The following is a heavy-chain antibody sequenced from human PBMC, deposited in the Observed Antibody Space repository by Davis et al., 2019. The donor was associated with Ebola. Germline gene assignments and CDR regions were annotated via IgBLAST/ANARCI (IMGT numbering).Heavy chain of an antibody. Sequence: GGSLRLSCKGSGYSFTSYWIGWVRQMPGKGLEWMGIIYPGDSDTSYSPSFQGQVTISADESISTAYLQWSSLKASDTAMYYCARRQSSSPFDYRGQGTLVTVSS. V-gene: IGHV5-51*01. J-gene: IGHJ4*02. CDR3: ARRQSSSPFDY. CDR1: GYSFTSYW. CDR2: IYPGDSDT. D-gene: IGHD6-6*01.